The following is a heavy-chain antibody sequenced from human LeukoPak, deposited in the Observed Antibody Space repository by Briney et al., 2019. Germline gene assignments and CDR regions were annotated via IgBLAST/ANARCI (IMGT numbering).Heavy chain of an antibody. V-gene: IGHV4-59*01. J-gene: IGHJ6*02. CDR2: IYYSGST. Sequence: SETLSLTCSVSGVSISRYYWIWIRQPPGKGLEWIGYIYYSGSTNYNPSLKSRVTISVDTSKNQFSLKLSSVTAADTAVYYCARVNTIFGVVLTPYGMDVWGQGTTVTVSS. D-gene: IGHD3-3*01. CDR1: GVSISRYY. CDR3: ARVNTIFGVVLTPYGMDV.